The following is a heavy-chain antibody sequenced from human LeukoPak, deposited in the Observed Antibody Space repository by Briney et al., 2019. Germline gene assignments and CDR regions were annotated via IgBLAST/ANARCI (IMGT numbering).Heavy chain of an antibody. V-gene: IGHV1-18*01. CDR3: ARHYSNNPLLPNNYYYYYMDV. CDR2: ISAYNGNT. Sequence: GASVKVSCKASGYTFTSYGISWVRQAPGQGLEWMGWISAYNGNTNYAQKFQGRVTITADKSTSTAYMELSRLRSEDTAVYYCARHYSNNPLLPNNYYYYYMDVWGKGTTVTVSS. J-gene: IGHJ6*03. CDR1: GYTFTSYG. D-gene: IGHD4-11*01.